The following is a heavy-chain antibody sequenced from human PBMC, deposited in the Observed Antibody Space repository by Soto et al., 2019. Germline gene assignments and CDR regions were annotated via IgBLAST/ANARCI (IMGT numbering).Heavy chain of an antibody. J-gene: IGHJ6*02. CDR3: ARAPTNLPPLDYDFWSGPTSSYGMDV. CDR1: GYTFTSYG. CDR2: ISAYNGNT. D-gene: IGHD3-3*01. V-gene: IGHV1-18*01. Sequence: ASVKVSCKASGYTFTSYGISWVRQAPGQGLEWMGWISAYNGNTNYAQKLQGRVTMTTETSTSTAYMELRSLRSDDTAVYYCARAPTNLPPLDYDFWSGPTSSYGMDVWGQGTTVTVSS.